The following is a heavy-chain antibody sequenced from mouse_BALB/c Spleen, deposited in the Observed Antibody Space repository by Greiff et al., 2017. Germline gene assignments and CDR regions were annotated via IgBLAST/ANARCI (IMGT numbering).Heavy chain of an antibody. D-gene: IGHD4-1*01. J-gene: IGHJ4*01. Sequence: EVQVVESGGGLVKPGGSLKLSCAASGFTFSDYYMYWVRQTPEKRLEWVATISDGGSYTYYPDSVKGRFTISRDNAKNNLYLQMSSLKSEDTAMYYCARDGETGTYYAMDYWGQGTSVTVSS. CDR1: GFTFSDYY. V-gene: IGHV5-4*02. CDR2: ISDGGSYT. CDR3: ARDGETGTYYAMDY.